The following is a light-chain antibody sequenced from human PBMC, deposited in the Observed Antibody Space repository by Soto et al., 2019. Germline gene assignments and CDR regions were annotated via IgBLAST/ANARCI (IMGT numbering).Light chain of an antibody. CDR1: QSISSW. Sequence: DIQMTQSPSTLSASVGDRVTITCRASQSISSWLAWYQQKPGKAPKLLIYDASSLESGVPSRFSGSVSVIEFTLTISSLQTDDFATDYCQQYNSYASSFGQGAKVEIK. CDR2: DAS. CDR3: QQYNSYASS. J-gene: IGKJ1*01. V-gene: IGKV1-5*01.